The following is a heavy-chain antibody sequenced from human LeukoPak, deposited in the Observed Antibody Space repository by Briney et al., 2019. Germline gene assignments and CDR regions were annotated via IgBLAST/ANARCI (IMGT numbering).Heavy chain of an antibody. Sequence: GGSLRLSCAASGFTFSSYWMNWARQAPGKGLEWVASINHNGNVNYYVDSVKGRFTISRDNAKNSLYLQMSNLRAEDTAVYYCARVGDYLNPSLFDYWGQGTLVTVSS. V-gene: IGHV3-7*03. CDR1: GFTFSSYW. D-gene: IGHD4-17*01. J-gene: IGHJ4*02. CDR2: INHNGNVN. CDR3: ARVGDYLNPSLFDY.